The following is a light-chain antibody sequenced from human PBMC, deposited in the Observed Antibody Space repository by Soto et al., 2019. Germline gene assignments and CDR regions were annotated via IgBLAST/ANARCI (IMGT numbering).Light chain of an antibody. CDR2: AAS. CDR1: QQISSS. CDR3: QQSYSTPRT. V-gene: IGKV1-39*01. J-gene: IGKJ2*01. Sequence: DIQMTQSPSYLSASVGDRVTITCRASQQISSSLNWYQQKPGKAPKVLIYAASSLQSGVPSRFSGSGSGTDFTLTISSLQPEDFATYYCQQSYSTPRTFGQVTKLEIK.